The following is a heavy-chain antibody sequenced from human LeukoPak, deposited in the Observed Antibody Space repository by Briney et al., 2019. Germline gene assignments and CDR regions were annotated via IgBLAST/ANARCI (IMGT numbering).Heavy chain of an antibody. CDR1: GFTFSSYA. CDR2: IIGSAANT. Sequence: GGSLRLSCSASGFTFSSYAMSWVRQAPGKGLEWVSTIIGSAANTYYADSVKGRFTISRDNSKNTQDLQMNSLRAEDTAVYFCAKAQSGYSSGWPFDYWGQGTLVTVSS. D-gene: IGHD6-19*01. J-gene: IGHJ4*02. V-gene: IGHV3-23*01. CDR3: AKAQSGYSSGWPFDY.